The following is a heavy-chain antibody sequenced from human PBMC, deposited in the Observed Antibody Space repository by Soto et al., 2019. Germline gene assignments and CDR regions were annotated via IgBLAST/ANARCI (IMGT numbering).Heavy chain of an antibody. CDR1: GASISSSNW. D-gene: IGHD6-13*01. Sequence: QVQLQESGPGLVKHSGTLSLTCAVSGASISSSNWWTWVRQHPGKGLEWIGEISHSGSTNYNPSLKRRITISVARSKKQFSLELRSVTAADTAAYYCARIPSSSWYGGGAFEIWGHGTMVTVSS. J-gene: IGHJ3*02. CDR3: ARIPSSSWYGGGAFEI. V-gene: IGHV4-4*02. CDR2: ISHSGST.